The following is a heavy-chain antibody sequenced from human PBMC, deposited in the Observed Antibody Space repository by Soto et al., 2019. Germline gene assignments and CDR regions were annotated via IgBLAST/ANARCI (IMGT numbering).Heavy chain of an antibody. CDR1: GGSISSGDYY. CDR2: IYSSGTT. CDR3: ARGAVSMVRRVIWS. V-gene: IGHV4-30-4*01. D-gene: IGHD3-10*01. J-gene: IGHJ5*02. Sequence: PSETLSLTCAVSGGSISSGDYYWIWIRQPPGKGLEWIGYIYSSGTTYYSPSLKSRVTISVDTSKNQFSLKLTSVTAADTAVYYSARGAVSMVRRVIWSWGQGTLVTVSS.